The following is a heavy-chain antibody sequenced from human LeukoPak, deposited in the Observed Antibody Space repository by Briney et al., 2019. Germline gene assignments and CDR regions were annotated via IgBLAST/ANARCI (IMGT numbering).Heavy chain of an antibody. CDR1: GYTFTSYG. Sequence: GASVKVSCKASGYTFTSYGISWVRQAPGQGLEWMGWISAYNGNTNYAQKLQGRVTMTTDTSTSTAYMELRSLRSDDTAVYYCAREYVRFGELLPFDYWGQGTLVTVSS. D-gene: IGHD3-10*01. J-gene: IGHJ4*02. CDR2: ISAYNGNT. CDR3: AREYVRFGELLPFDY. V-gene: IGHV1-18*01.